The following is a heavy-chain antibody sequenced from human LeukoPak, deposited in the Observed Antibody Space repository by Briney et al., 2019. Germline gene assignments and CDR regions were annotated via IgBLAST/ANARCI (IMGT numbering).Heavy chain of an antibody. J-gene: IGHJ6*03. D-gene: IGHD3-10*01. CDR1: GGSISSYY. CDR3: ARVRRYYGSGSYYNALYYYYYMDV. Sequence: TTSETLSLTCTVSGGSISSYYWSWIRQPPGKGLEWIGYIYYSGSTNYNPSLKSRVTISVDTSKNQFSLKLSSVTAADTAVYYCARVRRYYGSGSYYNALYYYYYMDVWGKGTTVTVSS. V-gene: IGHV4-59*01. CDR2: IYYSGST.